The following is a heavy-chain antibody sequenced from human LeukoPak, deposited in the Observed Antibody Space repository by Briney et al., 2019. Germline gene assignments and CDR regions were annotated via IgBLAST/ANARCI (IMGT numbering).Heavy chain of an antibody. CDR2: ISSSSSYI. CDR1: GFTFSSYS. V-gene: IGHV3-21*01. CDR3: AREIVVRGAPGLDY. Sequence: GGSLRLSCAASGFTFSSYSMNWVRQAPGKGLEWVSSISSSSSYIYYADSVKGRFTISRDNAQNSLYLQMNSLRAEDTAVYYCAREIVVRGAPGLDYWGQGTLVTVSS. D-gene: IGHD3-10*01. J-gene: IGHJ4*02.